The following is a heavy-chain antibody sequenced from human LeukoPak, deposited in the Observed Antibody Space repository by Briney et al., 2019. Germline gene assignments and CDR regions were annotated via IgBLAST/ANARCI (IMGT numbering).Heavy chain of an antibody. J-gene: IGHJ4*02. CDR2: ISACDGTT. Sequence: ASVKVSCMASGYTFTSYGISWVRQAPGQGLEWMGWISACDGTTNFAQTLQGRVTITTDTSRSTAYLDLSSLTSEDTAVYYCARDQAATNTQVRFCLDWGQGTLVTVSS. CDR3: ARDQAATNTQVRFCLD. CDR1: GYTFTSYG. V-gene: IGHV1-18*01. D-gene: IGHD3-9*01.